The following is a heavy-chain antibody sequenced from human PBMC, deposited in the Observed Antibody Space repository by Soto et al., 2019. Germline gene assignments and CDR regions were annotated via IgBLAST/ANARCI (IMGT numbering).Heavy chain of an antibody. J-gene: IGHJ4*02. CDR2: IIPIPGIT. D-gene: IGHD1-26*01. CDR1: GVTFSSYI. Sequence: QVQLVQSGAEVKKPGSSVKVSCKASGVTFSSYIITWARQAPGQGLEWMGRIIPIPGITTYAQKFQGRITISADKSTSTAYMELRSLRSDDTAVYYCARGRYGDYWGQGALVTVSS. V-gene: IGHV1-69*02. CDR3: ARGRYGDY.